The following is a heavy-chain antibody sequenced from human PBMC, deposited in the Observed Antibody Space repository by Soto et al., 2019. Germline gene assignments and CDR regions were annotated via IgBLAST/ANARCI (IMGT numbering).Heavy chain of an antibody. V-gene: IGHV4-30-4*01. D-gene: IGHD2-21*02. CDR2: IHYSGSI. CDR3: AREDDGGDRDYYGLDV. CDR1: GGSISSDHYH. J-gene: IGHJ6*02. Sequence: QVQLQESGPGLVRPSQTLSLTCTVSGGSISSDHYHWTWIRQPPGKGLEWIGYIHYSGSIYYNPSLQSRVTRLVDPSKNLFSLKLSSVTASDTAVYFCAREDDGGDRDYYGLDVWGQGTTVTVSS.